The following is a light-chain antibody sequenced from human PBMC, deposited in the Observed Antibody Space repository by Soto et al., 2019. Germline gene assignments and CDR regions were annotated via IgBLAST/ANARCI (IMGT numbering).Light chain of an antibody. CDR1: SSNIGAGYD. J-gene: IGLJ3*02. Sequence: QSVLTQPPSVSGAPGQRVTISCTGSSSNIGAGYDVHWYQQLPGTAPKLLIYVNSNRPSRVPDRFSGSKSGTSASLAITGLQAEDEADYYCQSYASSLSGSVFGGGTKLTVL. V-gene: IGLV1-40*01. CDR3: QSYASSLSGSV. CDR2: VNS.